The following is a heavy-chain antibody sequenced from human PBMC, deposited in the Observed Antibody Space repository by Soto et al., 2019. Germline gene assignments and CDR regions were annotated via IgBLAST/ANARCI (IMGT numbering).Heavy chain of an antibody. V-gene: IGHV1-69*01. D-gene: IGHD3-16*01. CDR1: GGTFSSYA. CDR3: ARSFWGAFPPQFDY. Sequence: QVQLVQSGAEVKKPGSSVKVSCKASGGTFSSYAISWVRQAPGQGLEWMGGIIPIFGTANYAQKFQGRVTITADESTSTAYMEPSSLRSEDTAVYYCARSFWGAFPPQFDYRAQGTLVTVSS. J-gene: IGHJ4*02. CDR2: IIPIFGTA.